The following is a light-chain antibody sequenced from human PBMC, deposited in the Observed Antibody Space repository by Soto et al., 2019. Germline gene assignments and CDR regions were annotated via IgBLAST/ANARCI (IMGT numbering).Light chain of an antibody. V-gene: IGKV1-5*01. CDR2: DAS. Sequence: DIQMTQSPSTLSASVGDRVTITCRASQSISSWLAWYQQKPGKAPKLLIYDASTLESGVPSRFSGSGSGTEVTLTISSLQPDDFATYYCQQHSTYLWAFGQGTKVEIK. CDR1: QSISSW. CDR3: QQHSTYLWA. J-gene: IGKJ1*01.